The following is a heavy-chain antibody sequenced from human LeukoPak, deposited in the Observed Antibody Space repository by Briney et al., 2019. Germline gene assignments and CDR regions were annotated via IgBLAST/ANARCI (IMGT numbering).Heavy chain of an antibody. Sequence: GGSLRLSCAAAGFIFSNYGMHWVRQAPGKGLEWVAVIWFDGSNQYHADAVKGRFTISRDNSKNTLYLQMSSLRAEDTALYYCARDDFAGDSSGYIDYWGQGTLVTVSS. J-gene: IGHJ4*02. V-gene: IGHV3-33*01. CDR1: GFIFSNYG. D-gene: IGHD3-22*01. CDR3: ARDDFAGDSSGYIDY. CDR2: IWFDGSNQ.